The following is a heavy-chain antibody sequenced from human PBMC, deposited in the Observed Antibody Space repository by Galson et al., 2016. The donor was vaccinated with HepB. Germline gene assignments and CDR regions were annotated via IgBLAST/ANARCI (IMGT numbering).Heavy chain of an antibody. CDR1: GYSFNSYW. J-gene: IGHJ5*02. CDR3: ARGAGLRNWFDP. D-gene: IGHD2-21*02. CDR2: IYPGDSDT. V-gene: IGHV5-51*01. Sequence: SGAEVKQPGESLRISCKVSGYSFNSYWIGWVRQMPGKGLEWMGIIYPGDSDTRYSPSFQGQVTISVDKSISTAYLQWSSLKASDTAIYYCARGAGLRNWFDPWGQGTLVIVSS.